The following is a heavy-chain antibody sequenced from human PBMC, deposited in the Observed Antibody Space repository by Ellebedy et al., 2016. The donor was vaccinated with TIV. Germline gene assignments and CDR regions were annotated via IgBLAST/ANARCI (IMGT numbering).Heavy chain of an antibody. CDR1: GFTFSSYA. CDR2: ISNTGSRT. V-gene: IGHV3-23*01. J-gene: IGHJ4*02. CDR3: AKGRGGGSDSSAPRYYFDS. Sequence: PGGSLRPSCAASGFTFSSYAMSWVRQAQGKGREWVSTISNTGSRTYYADSVEGRFIISRDNSKRTLYLQMNSPRAEDTAVYYYAKGRGGGSDSSAPRYYFDSWGLGTLVTVSS. D-gene: IGHD6-19*01.